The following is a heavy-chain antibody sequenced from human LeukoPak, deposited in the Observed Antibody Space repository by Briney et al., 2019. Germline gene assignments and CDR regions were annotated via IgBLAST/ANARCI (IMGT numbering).Heavy chain of an antibody. Sequence: GGSLRLSCAASGFTFSSYWMNWARQAPGKGLEWVASINHNGNVNYYVDSVKGRFTISRDNAKKSLYLQMSNLRAADTAVYFCARGGGVDVWGQGATVTVSS. J-gene: IGHJ6*02. CDR2: INHNGNVN. CDR1: GFTFSSYW. V-gene: IGHV3-7*03. D-gene: IGHD3-16*01. CDR3: ARGGGVDV.